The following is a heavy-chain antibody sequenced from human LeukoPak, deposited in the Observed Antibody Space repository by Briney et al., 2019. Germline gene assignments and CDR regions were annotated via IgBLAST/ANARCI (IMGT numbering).Heavy chain of an antibody. V-gene: IGHV3-21*05. J-gene: IGHJ4*02. D-gene: IGHD3-3*01. CDR3: ARETRSGSKTYEF. CDR1: GFTFSSYG. Sequence: GRSLRLSCAASGFTFSSYGMHWVRQAPGKGLEWVSYISSGSDFITYADSVKGRFTISRDNAKNSLYLHMNSLGADDMAVYYCARETRSGSKTYEFWGQGTLVTVSS. CDR2: ISSGSDFI.